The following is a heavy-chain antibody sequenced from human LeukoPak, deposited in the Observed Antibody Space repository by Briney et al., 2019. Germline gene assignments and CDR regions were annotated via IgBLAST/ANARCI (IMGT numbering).Heavy chain of an antibody. CDR1: GGTFSSYA. D-gene: IGHD6-6*01. J-gene: IGHJ4*02. CDR3: ASEGSSSISSFDY. Sequence: SVTVSCKASGGTFSSYAISWVRQAPGQGLEWMGGIIPIFGTTNYAQKFQGRVTITADESTSTAYMELSSLRSEDTAVYYCASEGSSSISSFDYWGQGTLVTVSS. CDR2: IIPIFGTT. V-gene: IGHV1-69*13.